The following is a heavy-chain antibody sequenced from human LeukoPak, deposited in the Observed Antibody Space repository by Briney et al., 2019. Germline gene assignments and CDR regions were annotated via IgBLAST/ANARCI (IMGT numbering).Heavy chain of an antibody. J-gene: IGHJ5*02. D-gene: IGHD2-15*01. CDR2: INPHSGGT. V-gene: IGHV1-2*02. Sequence: ASVQVSCKASGYTFTGYYVHWVRPAPGQGLEWMGWINPHSGGTNYAQKFQGRVTMTRDTSISTAYMELSRLRFDDTAVYYCARVGYCSTGNCYSDWFDPWGQGTLVTVSS. CDR3: ARVGYCSTGNCYSDWFDP. CDR1: GYTFTGYY.